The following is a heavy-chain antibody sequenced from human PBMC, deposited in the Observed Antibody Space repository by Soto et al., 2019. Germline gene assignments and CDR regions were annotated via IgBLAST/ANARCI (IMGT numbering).Heavy chain of an antibody. V-gene: IGHV1-18*01. CDR2: INPSDGNR. D-gene: IGHD6-25*01. CDR1: GYSFSFYG. Sequence: ASVKVSCKACGYSFSFYGINCVRQAPGQRLEWMGRINPSDGNRNFAQKFEDRVTMTTATSTNTVFLELRSLKSDDTAIYYCARDRLSGYDRDGFYSWGQGTMVTVSS. CDR3: ARDRLSGYDRDGFYS. J-gene: IGHJ4*02.